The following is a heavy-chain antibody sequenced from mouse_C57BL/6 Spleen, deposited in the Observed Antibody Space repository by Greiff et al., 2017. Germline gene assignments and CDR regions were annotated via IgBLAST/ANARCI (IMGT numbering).Heavy chain of an antibody. Sequence: QVQLQQPGAELVMPGASVKLSCKASGYTFTSYWMHWVKQRPGQGLEWIGEIDPSDSYTNYNQKFKGKSTLTVDKSSSTAYMQLSSLTSEDSAVYYCAYGNYAYAMDYWGQGTSVTGSS. CDR1: GYTFTSYW. D-gene: IGHD2-1*01. CDR3: AYGNYAYAMDY. V-gene: IGHV1-69*01. CDR2: IDPSDSYT. J-gene: IGHJ4*01.